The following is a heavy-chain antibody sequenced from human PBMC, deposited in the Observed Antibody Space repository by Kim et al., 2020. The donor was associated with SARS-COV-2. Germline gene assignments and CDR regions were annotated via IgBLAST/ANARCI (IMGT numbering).Heavy chain of an antibody. J-gene: IGHJ4*02. Sequence: ASVKVSCKASGYTFTSYYMHWVRHAPGQGLEWMGIINPSGGSTSYAQKFQGRVTMTRDTSTSTVYMELSSLRSEDTAVYYCARDFRGGAASHWGQGTLVTVSS. D-gene: IGHD1-26*01. CDR1: GYTFTSYY. CDR3: ARDFRGGAASH. V-gene: IGHV1-46*01. CDR2: INPSGGST.